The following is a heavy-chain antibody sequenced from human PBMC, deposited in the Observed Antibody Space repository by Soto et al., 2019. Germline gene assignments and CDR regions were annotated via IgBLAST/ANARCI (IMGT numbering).Heavy chain of an antibody. Sequence: GESLKISCKASGYSFTNYWIGWVRQMPGKGLEWMGVIYPGDSDTRYSPSFQGQVTISADKSISTAYLRWSSLKASDTAMFYCARSDTSGWQEADYWGQGTLVTVSS. CDR1: GYSFTNYW. CDR3: ARSDTSGWQEADY. J-gene: IGHJ4*02. CDR2: IYPGDSDT. V-gene: IGHV5-51*01. D-gene: IGHD6-19*01.